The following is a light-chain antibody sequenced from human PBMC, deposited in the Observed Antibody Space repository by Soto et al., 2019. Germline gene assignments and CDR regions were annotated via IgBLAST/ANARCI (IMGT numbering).Light chain of an antibody. Sequence: EIVLTQSPGTLSLSPGERATLSCRASQTVSSTYLGWYQQKPGQAPRLLIYGASSRATGIPDRFSGSGSGTDFTLTIASLEPEDFAVYYCQQYHSSPYTFGQGTRLEIK. CDR2: GAS. V-gene: IGKV3-20*01. CDR3: QQYHSSPYT. CDR1: QTVSSTY. J-gene: IGKJ2*01.